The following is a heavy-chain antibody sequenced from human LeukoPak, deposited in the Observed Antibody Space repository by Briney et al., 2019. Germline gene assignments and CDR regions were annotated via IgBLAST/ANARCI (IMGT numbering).Heavy chain of an antibody. J-gene: IGHJ4*02. Sequence: GASVKVSCNASGYTFTGYYMHWARQAPGQGLEWMGRINPNSGGTNYAQKFQGRVTMTRDRSIRTAYMELSRLRSDDTAVYYCARGLRYGSGSYSDYWGQGTLVTVSS. D-gene: IGHD3-10*01. V-gene: IGHV1-2*06. CDR1: GYTFTGYY. CDR3: ARGLRYGSGSYSDY. CDR2: INPNSGGT.